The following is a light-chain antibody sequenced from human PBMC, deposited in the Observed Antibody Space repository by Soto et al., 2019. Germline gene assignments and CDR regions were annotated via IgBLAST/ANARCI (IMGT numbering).Light chain of an antibody. CDR3: QQYSNWPPIT. Sequence: EIVLTQSPATLSLSPGERATLSCRASQSLSSYLAWYQQKPGQAPRLLIYDASNRATGIPARFSGSGSGTDFTLTISSLEPEDFAVYYCQQYSNWPPITFGQGTRLENK. CDR2: DAS. CDR1: QSLSSY. V-gene: IGKV3-11*01. J-gene: IGKJ5*01.